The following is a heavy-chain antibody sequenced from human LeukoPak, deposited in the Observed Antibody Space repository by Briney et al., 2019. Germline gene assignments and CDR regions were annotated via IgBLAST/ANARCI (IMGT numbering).Heavy chain of an antibody. Sequence: GGSLRLLCALSSLPLCNYAMSWVRGARGKGLEWVLPMSGNGDITYNADSVRGRFPISRDNSKNTLYLQMSSLRAKDTAVYYCAKVKSTSGWPNDAFDIWGQGTMVTVSS. D-gene: IGHD6-19*01. CDR1: SLPLCNYA. CDR3: AKVKSTSGWPNDAFDI. J-gene: IGHJ3*02. CDR2: MSGNGDIT. V-gene: IGHV3-23*01.